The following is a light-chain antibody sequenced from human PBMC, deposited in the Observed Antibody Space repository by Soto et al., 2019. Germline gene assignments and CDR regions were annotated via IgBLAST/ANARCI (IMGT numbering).Light chain of an antibody. CDR3: ISYAGSNTLV. CDR2: EVS. CDR1: SSDVGGYNY. Sequence: QSVLTQPPSASGSPGQSVTISCTGTSSDVGGYNYVSWYQQHPDKVPTLMIYEVSKRPSGVPDRFSGSKSGNTASLTVSGLQAEDEADYYCISYAGSNTLVFGGGTKLTVL. J-gene: IGLJ2*01. V-gene: IGLV2-8*01.